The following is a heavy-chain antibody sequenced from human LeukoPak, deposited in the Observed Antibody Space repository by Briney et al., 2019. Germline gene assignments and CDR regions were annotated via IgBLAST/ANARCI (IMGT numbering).Heavy chain of an antibody. V-gene: IGHV4-4*07. CDR3: ARDLVLRNDYGDGMYNWFDP. CDR2: IYTSGST. D-gene: IGHD4-17*01. J-gene: IGHJ5*02. CDR1: GGSISSYY. Sequence: SETLSLTCTDSGGSISSYYWSWIRQPAGKGLEWIGRIYTSGSTNYNPSLKSRVTMSVDTSKNQFSLKLSSVTAADTAVYYCARDLVLRNDYGDGMYNWFDPWGQGTLVTVSS.